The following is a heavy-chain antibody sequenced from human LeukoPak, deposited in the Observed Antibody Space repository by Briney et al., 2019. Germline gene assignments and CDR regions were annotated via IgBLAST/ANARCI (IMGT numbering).Heavy chain of an antibody. CDR2: IYYSGST. D-gene: IGHD6-6*01. CDR3: ARALYSSWSSNYFDS. J-gene: IGHJ4*02. Sequence: SETLSLTCTVSGGSISGYYWSWIRQPPAKGLEGIGYIYYSGSTNYNPSPKSRGTISVDTPKNQFSLKLSSVTAADTAVYYCARALYSSWSSNYFDSWGQGNLVTVSS. V-gene: IGHV4-59*01. CDR1: GGSISGYY.